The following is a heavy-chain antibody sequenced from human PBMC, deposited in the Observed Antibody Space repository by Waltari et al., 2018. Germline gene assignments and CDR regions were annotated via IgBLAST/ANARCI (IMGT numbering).Heavy chain of an antibody. Sequence: QVQLVQSGAEVKKPGSSVKVSCKASGGTFRSYAISWFRQAPGQGLEWMGGIIPIFGTANYAQKFQGRVTITTDESTSTAYMELSSLRSEDTAVYYCARERTDQIAARPGAFDIWGQGTMVTVSS. CDR2: IIPIFGTA. CDR1: GGTFRSYA. CDR3: ARERTDQIAARPGAFDI. D-gene: IGHD6-6*01. V-gene: IGHV1-69*05. J-gene: IGHJ3*02.